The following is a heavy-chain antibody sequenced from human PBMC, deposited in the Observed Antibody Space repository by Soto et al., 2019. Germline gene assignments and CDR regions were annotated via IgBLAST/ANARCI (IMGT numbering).Heavy chain of an antibody. CDR3: AHRGGGIVDWYFDL. D-gene: IGHD1-26*01. V-gene: IGHV2-5*02. CDR2: IYWDDDK. CDR1: GFSLGTYGVG. Sequence: QITLNESGPTLVKPTQTLTPTCTFSGFSLGTYGVGVGWIRQPPGKALEWLALIYWDDDKRYSPSLKSRLTITKDTSKRQVFLTLTNMDPVDTATYYCAHRGGGIVDWYFDLWGRGTPVIVSS. J-gene: IGHJ2*01.